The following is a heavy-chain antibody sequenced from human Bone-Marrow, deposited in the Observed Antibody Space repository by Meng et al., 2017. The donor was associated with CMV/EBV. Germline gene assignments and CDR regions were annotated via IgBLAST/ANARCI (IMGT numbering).Heavy chain of an antibody. CDR1: GFIFRSYE. D-gene: IGHD3-3*01. J-gene: IGHJ4*02. CDR3: ARAYDFWNGFFDY. V-gene: IGHV3-48*03. CDR2: IDNTGWTT. Sequence: GESLKISCAASGFIFRSYEMNWVRQAPGKGLEWIADIDNTGWTTHYADSVKGRFTISRDNSKNTLYLLMNTLRAEDTAVYYCARAYDFWNGFFDYWGQGTLVTVSS.